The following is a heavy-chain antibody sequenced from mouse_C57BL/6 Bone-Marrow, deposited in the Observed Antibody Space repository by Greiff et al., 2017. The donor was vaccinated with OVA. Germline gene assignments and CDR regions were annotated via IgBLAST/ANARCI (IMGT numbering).Heavy chain of an antibody. D-gene: IGHD2-1*01. Sequence: EVKLVESGGGLVQPGGSLSLSCAASGFTFTDYYMSWVRQPPGKALEWLGFIRNKANGYTTEYSASVKGRFTISRDNAKNTLFLQMTSLRSEDTAMYYCARRGYYAFDYWGQGTTLTVSS. CDR1: GFTFTDYY. J-gene: IGHJ2*01. V-gene: IGHV7-3*01. CDR3: ARRGYYAFDY. CDR2: IRNKANGYTT.